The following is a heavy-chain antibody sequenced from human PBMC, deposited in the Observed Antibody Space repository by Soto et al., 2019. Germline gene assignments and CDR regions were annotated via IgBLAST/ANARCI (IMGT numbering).Heavy chain of an antibody. V-gene: IGHV3-74*01. Sequence: GGSLRLSCAASGFTFTNHAMDWVRQAPGKGLEWVSTIGGGTTTYADSVKGRFTISRDNAKNTLYLQMNGLRAEDTAVYYCARWFTYGNFDYFDYWGQGTQVTVSS. CDR3: ARWFTYGNFDYFDY. CDR1: GFTFTNHA. D-gene: IGHD3-10*01. CDR2: IGGGTT. J-gene: IGHJ4*02.